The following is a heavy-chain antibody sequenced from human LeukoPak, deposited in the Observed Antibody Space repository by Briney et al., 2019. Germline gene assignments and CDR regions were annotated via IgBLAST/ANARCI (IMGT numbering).Heavy chain of an antibody. CDR3: ARDREYYYYYMDV. D-gene: IGHD1-26*01. Sequence: PSETLSLTCTVSGGSISSGGYYWSWIRQHPGKGLEWIGYIYYSGSTYYNPSLKSRVTISVDTSKNQFSLKLSSVTAADTAVYYCARDREYYYYYMDVWGKGTTVTVSS. V-gene: IGHV4-31*03. CDR2: IYYSGST. CDR1: GGSISSGGYY. J-gene: IGHJ6*03.